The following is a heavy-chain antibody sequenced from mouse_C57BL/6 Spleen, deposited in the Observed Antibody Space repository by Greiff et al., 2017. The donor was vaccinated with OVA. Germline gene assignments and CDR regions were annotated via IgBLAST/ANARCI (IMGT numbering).Heavy chain of an antibody. CDR3: VRQGGYDGFAY. D-gene: IGHD2-2*01. CDR1: GFSFNTYA. Sequence: EVKLMESGGGLVQPKGSLKLSCAASGFSFNTYAMNWVRQAPGKGLEWVARIRSKSNNYATYYADSVKDRFTISRDDSESMLYLQMNNLKTEDTAMYYCVRQGGYDGFAYWGQGTLVTVSA. CDR2: IRSKSNNYAT. J-gene: IGHJ3*01. V-gene: IGHV10-1*01.